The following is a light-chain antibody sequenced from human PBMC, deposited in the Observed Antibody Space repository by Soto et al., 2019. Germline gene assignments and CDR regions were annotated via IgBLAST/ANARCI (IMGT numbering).Light chain of an antibody. CDR1: QSVTSGF. Sequence: IVLTQSPGTLSLSPGDRATLSWRASQSVTSGFLAWYKQTPGQAPGLLIYGASSRATGFPDRFSGSGSGTDFTLTISRLEPEDFAVDYGQQYGRSPWTFGQGTKVDIK. J-gene: IGKJ1*01. CDR2: GAS. CDR3: QQYGRSPWT. V-gene: IGKV3-20*01.